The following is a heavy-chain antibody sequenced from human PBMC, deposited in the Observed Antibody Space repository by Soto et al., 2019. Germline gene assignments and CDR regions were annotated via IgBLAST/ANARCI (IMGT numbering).Heavy chain of an antibody. V-gene: IGHV3-23*01. J-gene: IGHJ4*02. CDR2: ISGGGGGT. CDR1: GFTFDDYA. D-gene: IGHD2-21*01. CDR3: ANDDHCESCGGLAS. Sequence: EVRLLESGGGLEQPGGSLRLSCVISGFTFDDYARSWVGQAPGRGLEWVSAISGGGGGTYYADSVRGRFIISRDNSKNTVYLQVNGLRREDTALYYCANDDHCESCGGLASWGQGTLVTVSS.